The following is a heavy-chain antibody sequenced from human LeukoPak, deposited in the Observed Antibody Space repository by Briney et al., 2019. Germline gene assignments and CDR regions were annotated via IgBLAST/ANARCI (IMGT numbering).Heavy chain of an antibody. CDR1: GGSISSGGYS. Sequence: PSETLSLTCAVSGGSISSGGYSWSWIRQPPGKGLEWIGYIYHSGSTYYNPSLKSRVTISVDTSKNQFSLKLSSVTAADTAVYYCARDQGSSWPSYYFYGMDVWGQGTTVTVSS. CDR2: IYHSGST. CDR3: ARDQGSSWPSYYFYGMDV. J-gene: IGHJ6*02. D-gene: IGHD6-13*01. V-gene: IGHV4-30-2*01.